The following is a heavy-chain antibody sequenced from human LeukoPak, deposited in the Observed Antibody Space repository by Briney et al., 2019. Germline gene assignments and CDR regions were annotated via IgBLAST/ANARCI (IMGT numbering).Heavy chain of an antibody. D-gene: IGHD1-26*01. CDR3: ARERIDVVGAIVY. CDR2: IYYSGST. J-gene: IGHJ4*02. Sequence: SETLSLTCTVSGGSISSYYWSWIRQPPGKGLEWIGYIYYSGSTNYNPSLKSRVTVSVDTSKNQFSLKLSSVTAADTAVYYCARERIDVVGAIVYWGQGTLVTVSS. CDR1: GGSISSYY. V-gene: IGHV4-59*01.